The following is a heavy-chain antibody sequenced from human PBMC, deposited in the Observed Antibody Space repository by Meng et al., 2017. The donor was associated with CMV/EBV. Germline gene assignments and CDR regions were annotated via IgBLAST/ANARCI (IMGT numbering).Heavy chain of an antibody. V-gene: IGHV3-21*01. CDR2: ISSSSSYI. J-gene: IGHJ6*02. CDR3: ARDRLVRDTICGVDYYGMDV. CDR1: GFTFSSYS. Sequence: GESLKISCAASGFTFSSYSMNWVRQAPGKGLEWVSSISSSSSYIYYADSVKGRFTISRDNAKNSLYLQMNSLRAEDTAVYYCARDRLVRDTICGVDYYGMDVWGQGTTVTVSS. D-gene: IGHD3-3*01.